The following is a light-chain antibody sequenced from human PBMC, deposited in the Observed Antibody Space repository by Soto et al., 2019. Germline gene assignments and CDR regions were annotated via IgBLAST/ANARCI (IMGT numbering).Light chain of an antibody. CDR3: QQYNNWPPIT. CDR2: GAS. CDR1: QSVSSTY. J-gene: IGKJ5*01. Sequence: EIVLTQSPGTLSLSPGGRATLSCRASQSVSSTYLAWYQQKPGQAPRLLIFGASARATGIPARFSGSGSGTEFTLTISSLQSEDFAVYYCQQYNNWPPITFGLGTRLEIK. V-gene: IGKV3D-15*01.